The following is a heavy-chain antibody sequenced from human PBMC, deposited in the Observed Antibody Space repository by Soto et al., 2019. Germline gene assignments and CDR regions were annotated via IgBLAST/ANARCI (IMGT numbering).Heavy chain of an antibody. CDR3: ARTLYGDNVDY. V-gene: IGHV1-8*01. CDR1: GYTFTSYD. CDR2: MNPNRGNT. Sequence: QVQLVQSGAEVKKPGASVKVSCKASGYTFTSYDINWVRQATGQGLEWMGWMNPNRGNTGYAQKLKGRFTMPRNTSISTAYRELSSLRSEDTAVYYCARTLYGDNVDYWGQGTLVTVSS. J-gene: IGHJ4*02. D-gene: IGHD4-17*01.